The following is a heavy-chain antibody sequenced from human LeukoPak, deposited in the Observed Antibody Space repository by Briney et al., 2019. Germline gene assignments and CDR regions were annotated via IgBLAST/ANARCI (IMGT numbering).Heavy chain of an antibody. CDR1: GGSISSSSYY. Sequence: SETLSLTCTVSGGSISSSSYYWGWIRQPPGKGLEWIGSIYYSGSTYYNPSLKSRVTISVDTSKNQFSLKLSSVTAADTAVYYCARLKRIAGRSFDYWGQGTLVTVSS. D-gene: IGHD6-6*01. CDR3: ARLKRIAGRSFDY. CDR2: IYYSGST. J-gene: IGHJ4*02. V-gene: IGHV4-39*01.